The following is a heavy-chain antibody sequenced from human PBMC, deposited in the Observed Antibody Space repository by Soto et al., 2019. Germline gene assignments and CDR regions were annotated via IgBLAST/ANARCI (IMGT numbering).Heavy chain of an antibody. J-gene: IGHJ3*02. CDR1: GGSISSGGYY. D-gene: IGHD2-2*01. CDR2: IYYSGST. Sequence: SETLSLTCTVSGGSISSGGYYWSWIRQHPGKGLEWIGYIYYSGSTYYNPSLKSRVTISVDTTKNQFSLKLSSVTAADTAVYYCASRGVPAATAGRDAFDIWGQGTMVTVSS. CDR3: ASRGVPAATAGRDAFDI. V-gene: IGHV4-31*03.